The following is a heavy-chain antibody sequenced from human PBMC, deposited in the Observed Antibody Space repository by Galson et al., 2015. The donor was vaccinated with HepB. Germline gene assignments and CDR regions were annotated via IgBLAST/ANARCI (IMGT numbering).Heavy chain of an antibody. J-gene: IGHJ3*02. D-gene: IGHD4-17*01. Sequence: SLRLSCAASGFTFSSYSMNWVRQAPGKGLEWVSSISSSSSYIYYADSVKGRFTISRDNAKNSLYLQMNSLRAEDTAVYYCARDNDYGDYESAFDIWGQGTMVTVSS. V-gene: IGHV3-21*01. CDR3: ARDNDYGDYESAFDI. CDR2: ISSSSSYI. CDR1: GFTFSSYS.